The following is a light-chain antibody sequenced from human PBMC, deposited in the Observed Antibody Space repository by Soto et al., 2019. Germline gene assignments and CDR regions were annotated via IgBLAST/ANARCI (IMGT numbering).Light chain of an antibody. J-gene: IGKJ5*01. Sequence: AIRMTQSPSSLSASTGDRVTITCRASQGISSYLAWYQQKPGKAPKLLIYAASTLQSGVPSRFSGSGSGTDFTLTISCLQSEDFATYYCQQYYSSITFGQGTRRRL. CDR1: QGISSY. CDR2: AAS. V-gene: IGKV1-8*01. CDR3: QQYYSSIT.